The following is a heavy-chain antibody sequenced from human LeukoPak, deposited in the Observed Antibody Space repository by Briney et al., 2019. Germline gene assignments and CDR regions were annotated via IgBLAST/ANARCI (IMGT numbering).Heavy chain of an antibody. J-gene: IGHJ5*02. CDR3: ARGGGYSSSWYRWFDP. Sequence: SETPSLTCAVYGGSFSVYYWSWIRQPPGKGLEWIGEINHSGSTNYNPSLKSRVTISVDTSKNQFSLKLSSVTAADTAVYYCARGGGYSSSWYRWFDPWGQGTLVTVSS. V-gene: IGHV4-34*01. CDR2: INHSGST. CDR1: GGSFSVYY. D-gene: IGHD6-13*01.